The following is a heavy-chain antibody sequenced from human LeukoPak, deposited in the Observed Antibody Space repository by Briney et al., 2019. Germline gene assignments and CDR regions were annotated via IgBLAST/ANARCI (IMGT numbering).Heavy chain of an antibody. V-gene: IGHV3-23*01. D-gene: IGHD3-3*01. CDR2: ISGSGGST. CDR3: TNTGILRFLELLFNGFYP. CDR1: GFIFSSYA. J-gene: IGHJ5*02. Sequence: PGGSLRLSCAASGFIFSSYAMSWVRQAPGKGLEWVSAISGSGGSTYYADSAKGRFTISRDNSKNTLYLQMNSLRAEDTAVYYFTNTGILRFLELLFNGFYPWGHRTLVTLSS.